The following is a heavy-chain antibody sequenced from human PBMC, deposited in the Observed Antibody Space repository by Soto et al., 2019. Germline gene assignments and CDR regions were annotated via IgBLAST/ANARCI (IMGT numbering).Heavy chain of an antibody. V-gene: IGHV1-69*13. J-gene: IGHJ3*02. CDR2: IIPIFGTA. D-gene: IGHD3-10*01. CDR3: ARRIYCSGRNDAFDI. Sequence: GASVKVSCKASGGTFSSYAISWVRQAPGQGLEWMGGIIPIFGTANYAQKFQGRVTITADESTSTAYMELSSLRSEDTAVYYCARRIYCSGRNDAFDIWGQGTMVTVSS. CDR1: GGTFSSYA.